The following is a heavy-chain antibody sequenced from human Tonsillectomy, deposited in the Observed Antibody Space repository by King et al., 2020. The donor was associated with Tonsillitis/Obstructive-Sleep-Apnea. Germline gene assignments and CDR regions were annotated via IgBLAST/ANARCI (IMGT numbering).Heavy chain of an antibody. V-gene: IGHV3-11*05. CDR2: ISRSSSYT. CDR3: ARGSRDAYYYYYMDV. Sequence: VQLVESGGGLVKPGGSLRLSCAASGFTFSDYSMTWIRQAPGRGLEWVSYISRSSSYTNYADSVKGRFPIPRDNSKNSLYLKMNSLRAEDTAVYYCARGSRDAYYYYYMDVWGKGTTVTVSS. J-gene: IGHJ6*03. CDR1: GFTFSDYS.